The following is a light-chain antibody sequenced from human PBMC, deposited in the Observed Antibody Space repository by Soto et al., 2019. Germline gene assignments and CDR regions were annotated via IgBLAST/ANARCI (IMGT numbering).Light chain of an antibody. CDR1: QGISNY. Sequence: DIQMTQSPSSLSASVGDRVTITCRASQGISNYLAWYQQKPGKVPKLLIYAASTLQSGVPPRFSGSGSGTDFTLTISSLQPEDVATYYYQKYPSAPYTFGQGTKLEIK. CDR3: QKYPSAPYT. V-gene: IGKV1-27*01. J-gene: IGKJ2*01. CDR2: AAS.